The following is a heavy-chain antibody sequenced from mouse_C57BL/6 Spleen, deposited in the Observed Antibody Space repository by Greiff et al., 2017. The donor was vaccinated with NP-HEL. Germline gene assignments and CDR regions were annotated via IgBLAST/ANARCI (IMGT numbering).Heavy chain of an antibody. V-gene: IGHV8-8*01. CDR1: GFSLSTFGMG. J-gene: IGHJ2*01. CDR2: IWWDADK. Sequence: ESGPGILQPSQTLSLTCSFSGFSLSTFGMGVGWLRQPSGKGLEWLAHIWWDADKSYNPALKSRLTISKDTSQNQVFLKIANVDTADTATYSCARMPGDYFDYWGQGTTLTVSS. CDR3: ARMPGDYFDY.